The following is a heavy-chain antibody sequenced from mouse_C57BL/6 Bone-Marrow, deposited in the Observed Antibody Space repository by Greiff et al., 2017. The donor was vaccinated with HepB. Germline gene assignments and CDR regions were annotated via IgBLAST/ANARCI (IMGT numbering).Heavy chain of an antibody. CDR1: GYTFNSYW. D-gene: IGHD2-5*01. CDR2: IDTNSGGN. J-gene: IGHJ4*01. CDR3: ASYSNYADAMDY. V-gene: IGHV1-72*01. Sequence: QVQLQQSGAELVKPGASVKLSCKASGYTFNSYWMHWVKQRPGRGLEWIGRIDTNSGGNKYNEKFKIKATLTVDKPSSTAYMQLSSLTSEGSAVYYCASYSNYADAMDYWGQGTSVTVSS.